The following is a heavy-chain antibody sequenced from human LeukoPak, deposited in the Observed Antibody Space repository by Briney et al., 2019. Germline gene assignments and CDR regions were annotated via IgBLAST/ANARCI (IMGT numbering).Heavy chain of an antibody. CDR1: GYTFNMYY. Sequence: ASVKVSCKASGYTFNMYYLHWVRRAPGQGLEWMGMINPSDGATTYAQRFQGRVTMTRDMSTTTVYMDLRSLRSEDTAVYYCARDLGGVVYFDYWGQGTLVTVSS. CDR2: INPSDGAT. CDR3: ARDLGGVVYFDY. J-gene: IGHJ4*02. V-gene: IGHV1-46*02. D-gene: IGHD3-16*01.